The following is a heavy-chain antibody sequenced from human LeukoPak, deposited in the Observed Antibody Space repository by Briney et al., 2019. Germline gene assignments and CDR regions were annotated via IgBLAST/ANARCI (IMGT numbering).Heavy chain of an antibody. CDR3: AKDAQRGFDYSNSLQH. Sequence: PGGSLRLFCGASKFTFSHYDMLGARQARGKALVWVAVIWNDGSDKYYADSVKGRFTVSRDNSRNILYLQLDSLRAEDTGVYYCAKDAQRGFDYSNSLQHWGPGTLVTVSS. CDR2: IWNDGSDK. J-gene: IGHJ1*01. D-gene: IGHD4-11*01. V-gene: IGHV3-33*06. CDR1: KFTFSHYD.